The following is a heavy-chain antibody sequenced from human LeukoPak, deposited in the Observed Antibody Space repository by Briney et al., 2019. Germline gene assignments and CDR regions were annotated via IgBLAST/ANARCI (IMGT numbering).Heavy chain of an antibody. V-gene: IGHV1-2*02. J-gene: IGHJ4*02. CDR1: KYTFTASY. Sequence: GASVKVSCKASKYTFTASYIHWVRQAPGQGLEWMGWIPPNTGTTNFAQKFQGRVALTRDASITTAYMDLSSLRSDDTAMYYCARHSGEQWLSHFDYWGQGTLVTVSS. CDR3: ARHSGEQWLSHFDY. D-gene: IGHD5-12*01. CDR2: IPPNTGTT.